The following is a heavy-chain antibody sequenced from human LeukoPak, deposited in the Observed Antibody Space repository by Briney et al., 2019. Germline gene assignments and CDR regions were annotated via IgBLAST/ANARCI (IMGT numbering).Heavy chain of an antibody. D-gene: IGHD5-12*01. Sequence: SVKVSCKASGCTFSSYAISWVRRAPGQELEWMGGIIPIFGTANYAQEFQGRVTITANKSTSTAYMERSSMRSEDTAVYYCARGHIVAMLFEYWGQGTLVTVSS. V-gene: IGHV1-69*06. CDR3: ARGHIVAMLFEY. CDR1: GCTFSSYA. CDR2: IIPIFGTA. J-gene: IGHJ4*02.